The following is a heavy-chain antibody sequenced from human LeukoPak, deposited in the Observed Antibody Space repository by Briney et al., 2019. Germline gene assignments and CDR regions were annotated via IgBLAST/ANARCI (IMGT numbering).Heavy chain of an antibody. V-gene: IGHV3-21*01. CDR1: GFTFSSYS. Sequence: PGGSLRLSCAASGFTFSSYSMNWVRQAPGKGLEWVSSISSSSSYIYYADSVKGRFTISRDNAKNSLYLQMNSLRAEDTAVYYCARDLVTMIENFGAFDIWGQGTMVTVSS. D-gene: IGHD3-22*01. CDR3: ARDLVTMIENFGAFDI. CDR2: ISSSSSYI. J-gene: IGHJ3*02.